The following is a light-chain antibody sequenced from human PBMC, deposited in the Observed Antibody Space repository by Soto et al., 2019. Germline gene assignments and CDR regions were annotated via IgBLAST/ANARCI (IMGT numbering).Light chain of an antibody. Sequence: DIQMTQSPSSLSASVGDRVTITCRASQGISNYLAWYQQKPGKVPKLLIYAASTLQSGFSSRFSGSGSGTDLTLTISSLQTEDVASNYCQMYNRAPPFFGGGTKVEIK. CDR3: QMYNRAPPF. J-gene: IGKJ4*01. CDR2: AAS. CDR1: QGISNY. V-gene: IGKV1-27*01.